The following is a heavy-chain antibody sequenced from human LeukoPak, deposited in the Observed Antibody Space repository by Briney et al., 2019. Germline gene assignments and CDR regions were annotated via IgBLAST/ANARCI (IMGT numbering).Heavy chain of an antibody. V-gene: IGHV3-30*18. Sequence: GGSLTLSCAASGFTFSSSGMHWVRQAPGKGLEWVAVISYDGSNKYYADSVKGRFTISRDNSKNTLYLQMNSLRAEDTAVYYCAKVGDLHSFDYWGQGTLVTVSS. J-gene: IGHJ4*02. CDR1: GFTFSSSG. CDR2: ISYDGSNK. D-gene: IGHD3-10*01. CDR3: AKVGDLHSFDY.